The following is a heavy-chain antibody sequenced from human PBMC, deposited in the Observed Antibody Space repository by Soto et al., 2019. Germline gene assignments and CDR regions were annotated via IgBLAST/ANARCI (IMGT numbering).Heavy chain of an antibody. V-gene: IGHV3-30*01. CDR1: VFTFSTSA. Sequence: HVQLVESGGGVVQPWRSLRLSCAASVFTFSTSAMHWVRQAPGKGLEWVAVISYDGTNEHYEDSVKGRFTVSRDNSRNTLSLQMHSLRPEDTAMYYCVASVFSFDYWGQGSLVTVSS. J-gene: IGHJ4*02. CDR2: ISYDGTNE. D-gene: IGHD2-8*01. CDR3: VASVFSFDY.